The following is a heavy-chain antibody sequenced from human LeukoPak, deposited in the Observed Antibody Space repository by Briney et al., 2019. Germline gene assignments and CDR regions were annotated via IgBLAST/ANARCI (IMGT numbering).Heavy chain of an antibody. Sequence: GGSLRLSCAASGFTFSSYAMHWVRQAPGKGLEWVAVIWYDGSNKYYADSVKGRFTISRDNSKNTLYLQMNSLRAEDTAVYYCARDYCSSISCMDYWGQGTLVTVSS. CDR3: ARDYCSSISCMDY. D-gene: IGHD2-2*01. V-gene: IGHV3-33*01. CDR2: IWYDGSNK. J-gene: IGHJ4*02. CDR1: GFTFSSYA.